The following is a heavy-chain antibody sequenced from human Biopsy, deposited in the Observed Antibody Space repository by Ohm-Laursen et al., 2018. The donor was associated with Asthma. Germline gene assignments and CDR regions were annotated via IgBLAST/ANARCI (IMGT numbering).Heavy chain of an antibody. Sequence: EASVKVSCKASGYTFIHFAIHWVRQAPGQGLEWMGWINAGDGNTKYSQKFQGRVTITRDTSASTAYMDLRSLRSEDTAMYYCARTYYDFLTGQVNDAFALWGQGTMVTASS. J-gene: IGHJ3*01. CDR2: INAGDGNT. D-gene: IGHD3-9*01. V-gene: IGHV1-3*01. CDR1: GYTFIHFA. CDR3: ARTYYDFLTGQVNDAFAL.